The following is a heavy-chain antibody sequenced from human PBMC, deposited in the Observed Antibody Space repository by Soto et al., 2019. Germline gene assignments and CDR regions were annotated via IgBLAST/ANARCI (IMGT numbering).Heavy chain of an antibody. CDR2: IFLTGST. J-gene: IGHJ2*01. D-gene: IGHD3-3*01. CDR1: GGSISSGNFS. CDR3: ARVKVGDLFRFNWFFDL. Sequence: PSETLSLTCTVSGGSISSGNFSWTWIRQPPGRGLVWFAYIFLTGSTFYNSSLKPRVSISVDRSKNQFSLKLKSVTETDTAVYYCARVKVGDLFRFNWFFDLWGRGTLVTVS. V-gene: IGHV4-30-2*01.